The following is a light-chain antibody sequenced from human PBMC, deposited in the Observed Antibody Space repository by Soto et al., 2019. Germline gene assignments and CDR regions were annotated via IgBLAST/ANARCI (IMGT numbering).Light chain of an antibody. CDR1: QTISSW. CDR2: KAS. Sequence: DIEITQSPRTLSRSVGDRVTITCRASQTISSWLAWYQQKPGKAPKLLIYKASTLKSGVPSRFSGSGSGTEFTLTISSLQPDDFATYYCQHYNSYSEAFGQGTKVDI. CDR3: QHYNSYSEA. J-gene: IGKJ1*01. V-gene: IGKV1-5*03.